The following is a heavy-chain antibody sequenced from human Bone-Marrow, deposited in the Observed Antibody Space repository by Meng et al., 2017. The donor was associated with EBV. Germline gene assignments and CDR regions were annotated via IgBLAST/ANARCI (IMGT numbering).Heavy chain of an antibody. CDR1: GYTFNSYA. V-gene: IGHV1-18*01. CDR3: ARDLGYTSSCHDY. D-gene: IGHD6-13*01. J-gene: IGHJ4*02. CDR2: ISADKGNR. Sequence: SGAEVKNAGASVKVSCNTSGYTFNSYAISGVPQAPGQGLEWMGWISADKGNRNYAQKFQDRVTLTTDTSTRTAYMELRSLRSDDTAVYFCARDLGYTSSCHDYWGQGTLVTVSS.